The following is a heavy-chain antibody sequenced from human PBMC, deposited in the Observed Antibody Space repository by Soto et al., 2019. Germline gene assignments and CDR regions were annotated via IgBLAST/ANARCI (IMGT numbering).Heavy chain of an antibody. CDR2: INPNSGDT. J-gene: IGHJ4*02. D-gene: IGHD2-2*01. CDR3: ARDIVIIPATTSY. CDR1: GYTFSDYY. Sequence: QVQLVQSGAEVKKPGASVKVSCKASGYTFSDYYIHWVRQAPGQGLEWMGWINPNSGDTNYAQKFQGRVTMTRDTSIRTAYMERSRLRSDATAVFYCARDIVIIPATTSYWGQGTLVTVSS. V-gene: IGHV1-2*02.